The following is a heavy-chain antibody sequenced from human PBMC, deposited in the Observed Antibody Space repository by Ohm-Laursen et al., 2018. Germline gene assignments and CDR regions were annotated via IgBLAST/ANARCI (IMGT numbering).Heavy chain of an antibody. CDR2: ISWNSGSI. J-gene: IGHJ6*02. Sequence: SLRLSCTASGFTFDDYAMHWVRQAPGKGLEWVSGISWNSGSIGYADSVKGRFTISRDNAKNSLYLQVNSLRAEDTALYYCAKDLATTNNFYYYTLDVWGQGTTVTVSS. CDR3: AKDLATTNNFYYYTLDV. CDR1: GFTFDDYA. V-gene: IGHV3-9*01. D-gene: IGHD2-8*01.